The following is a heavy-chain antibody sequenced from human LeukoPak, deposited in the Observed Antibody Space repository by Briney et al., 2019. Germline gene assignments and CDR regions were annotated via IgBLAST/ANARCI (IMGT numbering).Heavy chain of an antibody. D-gene: IGHD3-22*01. CDR2: IYYSGST. Sequence: ASETLSLTCTVSGGSISSYYWSWIRQPPGKGLEWIGYIYYSGSTNYNPSLKSRVTISVDTSKNQFSLKLSSVTAADTAVYYCARRYYYDSSGPFDYWGQGTLVTVSS. V-gene: IGHV4-59*01. CDR3: ARRYYYDSSGPFDY. J-gene: IGHJ4*02. CDR1: GGSISSYY.